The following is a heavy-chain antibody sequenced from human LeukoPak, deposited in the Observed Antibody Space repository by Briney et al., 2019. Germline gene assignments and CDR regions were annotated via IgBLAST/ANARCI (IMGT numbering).Heavy chain of an antibody. CDR2: IGSNISTI. Sequence: GGSLRLSCAASGFTFSSYSMNWVRQAPGKGLEWVSYIGSNISTIYYADSVKGRFTISRDNAKNSLYLQMNSLRAEDTAVYYCAKSLRSDTGVDYWGQGTLVTVSS. CDR1: GFTFSSYS. CDR3: AKSLRSDTGVDY. J-gene: IGHJ4*02. V-gene: IGHV3-48*04. D-gene: IGHD5-18*01.